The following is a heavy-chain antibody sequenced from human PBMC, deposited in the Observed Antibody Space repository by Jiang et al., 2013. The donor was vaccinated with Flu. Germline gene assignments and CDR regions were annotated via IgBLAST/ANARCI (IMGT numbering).Heavy chain of an antibody. J-gene: IGHJ3*02. V-gene: IGHV4-4*02. D-gene: IGHD4-11*01. CDR3: ARAPTVTFDDAFDI. Sequence: EWIGEIYHSGSTNXNPSLKSRVTISVDKSKNQFSLKLSSVTAADTAVYYCARAPTVTFDDAFDIWGQGTMVTVSS. CDR2: IYHSGST.